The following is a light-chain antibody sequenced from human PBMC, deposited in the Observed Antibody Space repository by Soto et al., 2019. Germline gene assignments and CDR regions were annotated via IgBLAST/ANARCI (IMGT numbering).Light chain of an antibody. CDR2: GNS. J-gene: IGLJ1*01. CDR3: QSYDSSVTLRV. CDR1: SSNIGAGYD. V-gene: IGLV1-40*01. Sequence: QSVLTQPPSVSGATGQRVTISCTGSSSNIGAGYDVHWYQQLPGTAPKLLIYGNSNRPSGVPDRFSGSKSGTSASLAITGLQADDEAHYYCQSYDSSVTLRVFGTGTKLTV.